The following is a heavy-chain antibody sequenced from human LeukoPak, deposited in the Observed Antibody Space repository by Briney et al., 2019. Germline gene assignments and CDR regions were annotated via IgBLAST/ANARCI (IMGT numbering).Heavy chain of an antibody. CDR1: GFTFDDYD. CDR2: INWNGGST. CDR3: ARRRGSYKYYFDY. Sequence: GGSLRLSCAASGFTFDDYDMSWVRQAPGKGLEWVSSINWNGGSTGYADSVKGRFTISRDNAKNSLYLQMNSLRAEDTALYYCARRRGSYKYYFDYWGQGTLVIVSS. D-gene: IGHD1-26*01. V-gene: IGHV3-20*04. J-gene: IGHJ4*02.